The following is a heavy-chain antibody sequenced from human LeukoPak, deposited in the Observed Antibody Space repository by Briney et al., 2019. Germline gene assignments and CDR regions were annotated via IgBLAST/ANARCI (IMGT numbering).Heavy chain of an antibody. J-gene: IGHJ3*02. V-gene: IGHV3-33*01. D-gene: IGHD6-19*01. CDR2: IWYDGSNK. CDR1: GFTFSSYV. Sequence: PGGSLRLPCAASGFTFSSYVMHWVRQAPGKGLEWVALIWYDGSNKYYGDSVKGRFTISRDNSKNTLYLEMNSLRAEDMAMYYCARDKAVAGLDAFDIWGQGTMVIVSS. CDR3: ARDKAVAGLDAFDI.